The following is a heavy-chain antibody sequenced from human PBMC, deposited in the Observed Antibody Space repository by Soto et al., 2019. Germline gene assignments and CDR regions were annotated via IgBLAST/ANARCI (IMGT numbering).Heavy chain of an antibody. CDR2: LVVGSGNT. J-gene: IGHJ4*02. Sequence: SVKVSCKTSGFMFTSSAVQWVRQARGQRLEWIGWLVVGSGNTHYAQHFQERVTLTRDMSTGTAYMELQMNSLRADDTALYYCARESFSASPNFFDYWGRGTQVTVSS. CDR1: GFMFTSSA. D-gene: IGHD3-16*01. V-gene: IGHV1-58*01. CDR3: ARESFSASPNFFDY.